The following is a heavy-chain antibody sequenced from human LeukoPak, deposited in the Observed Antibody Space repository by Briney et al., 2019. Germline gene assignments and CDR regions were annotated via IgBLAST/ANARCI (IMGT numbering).Heavy chain of an antibody. Sequence: GGSLRLSCAPSGFTFSSYSFNWVRQAPGKGLEWVSSISSSSDYIYYADSVKGRFSISRDNAKNSLFLQMNRLRAEDTAVYYCARDRTYYYGSGSYADYWGQGTLVTVSS. CDR1: GFTFSSYS. CDR2: ISSSSDYI. CDR3: ARDRTYYYGSGSYADY. V-gene: IGHV3-21*01. D-gene: IGHD3-10*01. J-gene: IGHJ4*02.